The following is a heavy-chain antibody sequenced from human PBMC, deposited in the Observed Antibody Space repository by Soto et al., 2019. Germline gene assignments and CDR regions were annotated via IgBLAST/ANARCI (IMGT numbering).Heavy chain of an antibody. CDR2: IWYDGSNK. CDR3: ARDPSHGSGSYLDY. J-gene: IGHJ4*02. D-gene: IGHD3-10*01. Sequence: QPGGSLRLSCAASGFTFSDYGMHWVRQAPGKGLEWVAVIWYDGSNKYYADSVKGRFTLSRDNSKNTLYLQMNGLRAEDTAVFYCARDPSHGSGSYLDYWGQGTLVTVSS. V-gene: IGHV3-33*01. CDR1: GFTFSDYG.